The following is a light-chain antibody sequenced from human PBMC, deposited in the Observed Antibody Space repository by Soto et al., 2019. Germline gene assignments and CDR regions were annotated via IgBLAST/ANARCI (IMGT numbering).Light chain of an antibody. CDR1: SSDVGSYEL. J-gene: IGLJ2*01. V-gene: IGLV2-23*02. CDR2: EVS. Sequence: QSVLTQPASVSGSPGQSITISCTGTSSDVGSYELVSWYQQHPGNAPKLMIYEVSKRPSGVSDRFSGSKSGNTASLTISGLQADDEADYYCCSYATTTRFGGGTKLTVL. CDR3: CSYATTTR.